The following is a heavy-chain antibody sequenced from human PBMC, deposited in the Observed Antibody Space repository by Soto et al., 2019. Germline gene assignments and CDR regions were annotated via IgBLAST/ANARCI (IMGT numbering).Heavy chain of an antibody. CDR2: IYYSGST. V-gene: IGHV4-59*01. CDR3: ARASYTYDFWSGYFYWFDP. Sequence: TSETLSLTCTVSGGSISSYYWSWIRQPPGKGLEWIGYIYYSGSTNYNPSLKSRVTISVDTSKNQFSLKLSSVTAADTAVYYCARASYTYDFWSGYFYWFDPWGQGTLVTVSS. D-gene: IGHD3-3*01. J-gene: IGHJ5*02. CDR1: GGSISSYY.